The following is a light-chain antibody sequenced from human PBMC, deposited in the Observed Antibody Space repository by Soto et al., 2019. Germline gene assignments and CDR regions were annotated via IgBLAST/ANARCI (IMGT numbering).Light chain of an antibody. Sequence: EIVMTQSPATLSVSPGERATLSCRASQSVRSNLAWYQQKPGQAPRLLIYGASTSATGIPARFSGSGSGKEFTLTISSLQSEDFAVYYCQQYNNWPPWTFGQGTKVEIK. V-gene: IGKV3-15*01. CDR2: GAS. CDR1: QSVRSN. J-gene: IGKJ1*01. CDR3: QQYNNWPPWT.